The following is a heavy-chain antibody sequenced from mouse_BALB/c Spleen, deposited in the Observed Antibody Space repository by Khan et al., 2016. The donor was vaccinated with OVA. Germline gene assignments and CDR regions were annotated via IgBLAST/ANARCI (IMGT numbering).Heavy chain of an antibody. CDR3: ANHWTWSFAY. D-gene: IGHD4-1*01. J-gene: IGHJ3*01. CDR1: GFTFSSYS. Sequence: EVELVESGGDLVKPGGSLKLSCAASGFTFSSYSMSWVRQTPDKRLEWVATISSGGDYTYYPANVKGRFTITRDYAKNTLYLQISSLTTDDTAMYYCANHWTWSFAYWGQGTLVTVSA. CDR2: ISSGGDYT. V-gene: IGHV5-6*01.